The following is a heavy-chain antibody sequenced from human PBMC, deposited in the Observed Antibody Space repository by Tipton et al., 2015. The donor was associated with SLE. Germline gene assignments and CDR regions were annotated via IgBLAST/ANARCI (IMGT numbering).Heavy chain of an antibody. V-gene: IGHV4-59*11. Sequence: TLSLTCTVSGGSISGHYWSWIRQPPGKGLGWIGYIYYSGSTKYNPSLKSRVTISVDTSKNQFSLRMASVTAADTAVYYCARGPTPVDPWGQGTLVIVSS. CDR3: ARGPTPVDP. CDR1: GGSISGHY. CDR2: IYYSGST. J-gene: IGHJ5*02.